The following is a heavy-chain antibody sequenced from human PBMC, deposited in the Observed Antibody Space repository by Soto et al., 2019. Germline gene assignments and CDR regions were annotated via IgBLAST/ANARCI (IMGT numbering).Heavy chain of an antibody. CDR1: VYGFTGYW. J-gene: IGHJ4*02. CDR3: ARRNLSSFLYFDY. Sequence: GQALKISGKVSVYGFTGYWIGCVRQMPGKGLEWMGIIYPGDSDTRYSPSFQGQVTISADKSISTAYLQWSSLKASDTAMYYCARRNLSSFLYFDYWGQGLLVTV. D-gene: IGHD2-15*01. CDR2: IYPGDSDT. V-gene: IGHV5-51*01.